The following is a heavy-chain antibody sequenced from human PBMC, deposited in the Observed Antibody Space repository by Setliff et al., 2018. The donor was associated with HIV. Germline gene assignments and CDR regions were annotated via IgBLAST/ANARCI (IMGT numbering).Heavy chain of an antibody. J-gene: IGHJ3*02. Sequence: GGSLRLSCVASGFTFRDFAMYWVRQAPGKGLEWVSAISGSGGSTWYADSVKGRFTISRDNAQSSLHLQMNSLRAEDTAVYYCARRTYGQSRDVFDIWGQGTTVTVSS. V-gene: IGHV3-23*01. CDR1: GFTFRDFA. CDR3: ARRTYGQSRDVFDI. D-gene: IGHD2-2*01. CDR2: ISGSGGST.